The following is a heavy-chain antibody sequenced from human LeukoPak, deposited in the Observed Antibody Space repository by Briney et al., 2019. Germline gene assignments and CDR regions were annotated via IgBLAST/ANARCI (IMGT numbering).Heavy chain of an antibody. CDR3: ARDGRYCSGGSCYSYNWFDP. D-gene: IGHD2-15*01. J-gene: IGHJ5*02. V-gene: IGHV1-3*01. CDR1: GYTFTSYA. Sequence: GASVKVSCKASGYTFTSYAMHWVRQAPGQRREWMGWINAGKGNTKYSQKFQGRVTITRDTSASTAYMELSSLRSEDTAVYYCARDGRYCSGGSCYSYNWFDPWGQGTLVTVSS. CDR2: INAGKGNT.